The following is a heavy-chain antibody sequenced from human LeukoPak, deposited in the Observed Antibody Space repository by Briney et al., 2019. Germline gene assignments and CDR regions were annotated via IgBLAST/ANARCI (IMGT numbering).Heavy chain of an antibody. J-gene: IGHJ6*03. CDR2: MNPNSGNT. D-gene: IGHD6-19*01. V-gene: IGHV1-8*01. Sequence: ASVKVSCKASGHTFTSFDINWVRQATGQGLEGMGWMNPNSGNTGYAQKFRGRVTMAMNTSISTAYIEVRSLRSEDTAVYYCARGPQWRGDYYYMDIWGKGTTVTVSS. CDR3: ARGPQWRGDYYYMDI. CDR1: GHTFTSFD.